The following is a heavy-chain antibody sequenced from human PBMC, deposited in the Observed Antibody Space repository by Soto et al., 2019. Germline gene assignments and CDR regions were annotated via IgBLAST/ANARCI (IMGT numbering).Heavy chain of an antibody. V-gene: IGHV5-51*01. D-gene: IGHD3-16*01. CDR2: INPADSDI. CDR1: GYIFTSNW. CDR3: ARHQRDDASRKIDC. Sequence: PGESLKISCQGSGYIFTSNWICWFRQMPGKGLEWMGIINPADSDIKYSPSFQGQVTISADKSIGTAYLQWSSLKASDTAMYYCARHQRDDASRKIDCWGQGTLVTV. J-gene: IGHJ4*02.